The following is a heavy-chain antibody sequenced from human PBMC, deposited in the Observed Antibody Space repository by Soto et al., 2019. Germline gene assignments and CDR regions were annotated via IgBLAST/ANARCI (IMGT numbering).Heavy chain of an antibody. J-gene: IGHJ5*02. D-gene: IGHD2-8*01. V-gene: IGHV1-8*01. CDR2: MNPDSGNT. CDR3: ARRRGSNGWFDL. Sequence: QVQLVQSGAEVKKPGASVKVSCKASGYTFINYDINWVRQAPGQGLEWVGWMNPDSGNTGYAQNFQGRVTMTGNTSISSVYMELSSLTSEDTAVYYCARRRGSNGWFDLWGQGTLVIVSS. CDR1: GYTFINYD.